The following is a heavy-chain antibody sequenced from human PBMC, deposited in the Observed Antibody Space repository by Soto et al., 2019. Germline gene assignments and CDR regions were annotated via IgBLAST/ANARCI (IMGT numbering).Heavy chain of an antibody. CDR3: AKDFYFSVSSSPLRY. CDR2: ISYDGSNK. D-gene: IGHD6-13*01. J-gene: IGHJ4*02. V-gene: IGHV3-30*18. Sequence: QVQLVESGGGVVQPGRSLRLSCAASGFTFSSYGMHWVRQAPGKGLEWVAVISYDGSNKYYADSMKGRFTISRDNSKNTLYLQMNSLRAEDTAVYYCAKDFYFSVSSSPLRYWGQGTLVTVSS. CDR1: GFTFSSYG.